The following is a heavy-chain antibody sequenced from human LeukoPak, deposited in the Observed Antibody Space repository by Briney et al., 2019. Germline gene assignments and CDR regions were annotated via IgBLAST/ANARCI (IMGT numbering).Heavy chain of an antibody. V-gene: IGHV3-30-3*01. CDR2: ISYDGSNK. CDR3: AREGRPFSTSSPLDY. Sequence: PGRSLRLSCAASGFTFSSYAMHWVRQAPGKGLEWVAVISYDGSNKYYADSVKGRFTISRDNAKNSLSLQIHSLRVEDTAVYYCAREGRPFSTSSPLDYWGQGTLVTVSS. D-gene: IGHD6-6*01. J-gene: IGHJ4*02. CDR1: GFTFSSYA.